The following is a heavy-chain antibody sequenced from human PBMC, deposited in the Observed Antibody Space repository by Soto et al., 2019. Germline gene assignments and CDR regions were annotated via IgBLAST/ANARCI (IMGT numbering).Heavy chain of an antibody. Sequence: GESLKISCKGSGYSFTSYWIGWVRQMPGKGLEWMGIIYPGDSDTRYSPSFQGQVTISADKSISTAYLQWSSLKASDTAMYYCARRYSSSWYVGYGMDGWGQGTTVTVSS. CDR1: GYSFTSYW. D-gene: IGHD6-13*01. J-gene: IGHJ6*02. CDR2: IYPGDSDT. V-gene: IGHV5-51*01. CDR3: ARRYSSSWYVGYGMDG.